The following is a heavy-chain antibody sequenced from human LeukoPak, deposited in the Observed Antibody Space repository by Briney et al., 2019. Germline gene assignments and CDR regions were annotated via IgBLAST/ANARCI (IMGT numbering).Heavy chain of an antibody. CDR3: ARHLLLWFNWFDP. J-gene: IGHJ5*02. CDR1: GGSFSGYY. Sequence: KPSETLSLTCAVYGGSFSGYYWSWIRQPPGKGLEWIGEINHSGSTNYNPSLKSRVTISVDTSKNQFSLKLSSVTAADTAVYYCARHLLLWFNWFDPWGQGTLVTVSS. D-gene: IGHD3-10*01. V-gene: IGHV4-34*01. CDR2: INHSGST.